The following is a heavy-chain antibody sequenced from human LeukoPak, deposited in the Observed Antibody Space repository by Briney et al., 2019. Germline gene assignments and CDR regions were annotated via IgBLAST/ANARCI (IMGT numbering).Heavy chain of an antibody. Sequence: SETLSLTCTVSGGSISSYYWSWIRQPPGKGLEWIGYIYYSGSTNYNPSLKSRVTISVDTSKNQFSLKLSSVTAADTAVYYCARSRIAAAGTKAWFDPWGQGTLVTVSS. CDR1: GGSISSYY. J-gene: IGHJ5*02. D-gene: IGHD6-13*01. CDR3: ARSRIAAAGTKAWFDP. CDR2: IYYSGST. V-gene: IGHV4-59*12.